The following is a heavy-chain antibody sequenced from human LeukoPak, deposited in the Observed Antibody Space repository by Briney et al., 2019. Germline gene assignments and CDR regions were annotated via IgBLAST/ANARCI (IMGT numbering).Heavy chain of an antibody. D-gene: IGHD3-22*01. J-gene: IGHJ1*01. V-gene: IGHV4-30-2*01. Sequence: SETLSLTCTVSGGSISSGGYYWSWIRQPPGKGLEWIGYIYHSGSTYYNPSLKSRVTISVDTSKNQFSLKLSSVTAADTAVYYCARHSAYYDSRFQHWGQGTLVTVSS. CDR1: GGSISSGGYY. CDR3: ARHSAYYDSRFQH. CDR2: IYHSGST.